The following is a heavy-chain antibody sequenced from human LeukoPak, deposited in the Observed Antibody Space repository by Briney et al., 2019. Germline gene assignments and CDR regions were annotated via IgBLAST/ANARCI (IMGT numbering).Heavy chain of an antibody. CDR3: AREDTAMVESYSAFDY. Sequence: ASVKVSCKASGYTFTGYYMHWVRQAPGQGLEWMGWINPNSGGTNYAQKFQGRVTMTRDTSISTAYMELSRLRSGDTAVYYCAREDTAMVESYSAFDYWGQGTLVTVSS. CDR1: GYTFTGYY. CDR2: INPNSGGT. J-gene: IGHJ4*02. V-gene: IGHV1-2*02. D-gene: IGHD5-18*01.